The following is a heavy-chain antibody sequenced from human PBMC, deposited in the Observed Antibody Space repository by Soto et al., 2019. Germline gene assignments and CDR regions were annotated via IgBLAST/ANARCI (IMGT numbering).Heavy chain of an antibody. Sequence: QVQLVQSGAEVKKPGASVKVSCKTSGYTFTSYHISWVRQAPGQGLEWMGWISAYNTNTNYAQKFQGRVTMTTDTLTSTSYMELRSLRSDDTAVYYGARDTPPTDYWGQGTLVTVSS. J-gene: IGHJ4*02. V-gene: IGHV1-18*01. CDR3: ARDTPPTDY. CDR1: GYTFTSYH. CDR2: ISAYNTNT.